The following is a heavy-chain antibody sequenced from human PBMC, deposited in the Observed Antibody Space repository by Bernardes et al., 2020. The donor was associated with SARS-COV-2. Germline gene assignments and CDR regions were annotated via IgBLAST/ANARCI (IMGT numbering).Heavy chain of an antibody. V-gene: IGHV3-74*01. Sequence: GGSLRLSCAASGFTFSSYCMHWVRQAPGKGLVWVSRINSDGSSTSYADSVKGRFTISRDNAKNTLYLQMNSLRAEDTAVYYCARGPRALWWKYYYYGMDVWGQGTTVTVSS. CDR2: INSDGSST. D-gene: IGHD3-10*01. J-gene: IGHJ6*02. CDR3: ARGPRALWWKYYYYGMDV. CDR1: GFTFSSYC.